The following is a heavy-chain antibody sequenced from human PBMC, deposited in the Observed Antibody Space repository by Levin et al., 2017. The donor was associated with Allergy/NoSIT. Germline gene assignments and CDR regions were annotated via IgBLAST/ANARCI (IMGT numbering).Heavy chain of an antibody. J-gene: IGHJ4*02. D-gene: IGHD3-9*01. CDR3: ARGNYDILTGYSNPGDY. V-gene: IGHV4-39*01. CDR2: IYYSGST. CDR1: GGSISSSSYY. Sequence: GSLRLSCTVSGGSISSSSYYWGWIRQPPGKGLEWIGSIYYSGSTYYNPSLKSRVTISVDTSKNQFSLKLSSVTAADTAVYYCARGNYDILTGYSNPGDYWGQGTLVTVSS.